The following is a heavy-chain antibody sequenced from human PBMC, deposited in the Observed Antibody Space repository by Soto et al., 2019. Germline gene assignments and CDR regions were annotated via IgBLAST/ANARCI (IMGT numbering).Heavy chain of an antibody. V-gene: IGHV4-59*01. J-gene: IGHJ6*02. D-gene: IGHD1-26*01. CDR3: ARDTSFMGMDV. CDR1: GGSISGSY. CDR2: IYYSGST. Sequence: PSETLSLTCSVSGGSISGSYWSWIRQSPGKGLEWIGYIYYSGSTNYNPSLKSRVTISVDTSKNQFSLKLSSVTAADTAVYYCARDTSFMGMDVWGQGTTVTVSS.